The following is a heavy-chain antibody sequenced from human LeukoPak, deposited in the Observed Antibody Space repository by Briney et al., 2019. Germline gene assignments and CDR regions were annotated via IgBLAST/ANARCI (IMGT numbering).Heavy chain of an antibody. Sequence: GGSLRLSCAASGFTFSSYALHWVRQAPGKGLEWVAVISYDGSNKYYADSVKGRFTISRDNSKNTLYLQMNSLRAEDTAVYYCARDDLDDYGDYNPDSWGQGTLVTVSS. D-gene: IGHD4-17*01. CDR1: GFTFSSYA. CDR3: ARDDLDDYGDYNPDS. CDR2: ISYDGSNK. J-gene: IGHJ4*02. V-gene: IGHV3-30-3*01.